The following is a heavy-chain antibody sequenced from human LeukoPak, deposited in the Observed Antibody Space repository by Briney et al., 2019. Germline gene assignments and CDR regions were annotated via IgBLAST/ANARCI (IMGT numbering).Heavy chain of an antibody. J-gene: IGHJ6*02. V-gene: IGHV1-24*01. CDR3: ATGRKQLFSKYYDILTGPHPRRYGMDV. D-gene: IGHD3-9*01. Sequence: ASVKVSCKVSGYTLTELSMHWVRQAPGKGLEWMEGFDPEDGETIYAQKFQGRVTMTEDTSTDTAYMELSSLRSEDTAVYYCATGRKQLFSKYYDILTGPHPRRYGMDVWGQGTTVTVSS. CDR1: GYTLTELS. CDR2: FDPEDGET.